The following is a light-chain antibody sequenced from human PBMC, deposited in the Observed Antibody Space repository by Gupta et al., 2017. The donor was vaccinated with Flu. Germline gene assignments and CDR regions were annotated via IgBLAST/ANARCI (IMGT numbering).Light chain of an antibody. Sequence: DIQIASAPSTLSASVGDTVTITCRAMQSISSWLAWYQHKPGQAPKLLIYKASSLERGVPSRFSGSGCGTEFTLTISSRQLDDFATYYCQQNNSSSCPTFGQGTKLEIK. CDR1: QSISSW. CDR3: QQNNSSSCPT. CDR2: KAS. J-gene: IGKJ2*01. V-gene: IGKV1-5*03.